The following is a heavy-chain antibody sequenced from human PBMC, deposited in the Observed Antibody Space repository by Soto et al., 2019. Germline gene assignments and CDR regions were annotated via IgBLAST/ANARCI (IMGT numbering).Heavy chain of an antibody. J-gene: IGHJ5*02. D-gene: IGHD6-19*01. V-gene: IGHV1-18*01. CDR3: ARGDSSGWYDNWFYP. CDR1: GYTFTSYV. CDR2: ISAYNGNT. Sequence: GASVKVSCKASGYTFTSYVSSWVRQAPGQGLEWMGWISAYNGNTNYAQKLQGRVTMTTDTSTSTAYMELRSLRSDDTAVYYCARGDSSGWYDNWFYPWGQGTLVTVSS.